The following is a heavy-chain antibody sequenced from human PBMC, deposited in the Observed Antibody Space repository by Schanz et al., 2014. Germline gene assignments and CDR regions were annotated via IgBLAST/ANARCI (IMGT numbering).Heavy chain of an antibody. CDR1: GYTFTSYG. V-gene: IGHV1-18*01. J-gene: IGHJ5*02. CDR2: IVPIAGIT. D-gene: IGHD3-22*01. CDR3: AREVGLYDRGWFDP. Sequence: QVQLVQSGAEAKKPGASVKVSCKASGYTFTSYGISWVRQAPGQGLEWMGRIVPIAGITNYAQRFQGRVTITADKSSDTAYMELSSLRSEDTAVYYCAREVGLYDRGWFDPWGQGTLVTVSS.